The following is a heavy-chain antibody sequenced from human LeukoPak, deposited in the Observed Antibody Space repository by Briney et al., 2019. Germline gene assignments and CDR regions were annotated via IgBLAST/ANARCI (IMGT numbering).Heavy chain of an antibody. J-gene: IGHJ4*02. V-gene: IGHV3-23*01. Sequence: GGSLRLSCAASGFTFSSYAMSWVRQAPGKGLEWVSAISGSGGSTYYADSVKGRFTISRDNSKNTLYLQMNGLRAEDTAVYYCANLPYYDSSGYSPFDYWGQGTLVTVSS. D-gene: IGHD3-22*01. CDR2: ISGSGGST. CDR1: GFTFSSYA. CDR3: ANLPYYDSSGYSPFDY.